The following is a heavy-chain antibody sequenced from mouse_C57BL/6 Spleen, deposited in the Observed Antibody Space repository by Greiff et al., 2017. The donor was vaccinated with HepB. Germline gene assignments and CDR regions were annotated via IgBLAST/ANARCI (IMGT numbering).Heavy chain of an antibody. CDR1: GYTFTSYW. CDR3: ARGGYYSNYLDY. Sequence: QVQLQQPGAELVRPGSSVKLSCTASGYTFTSYWMHWVKQRPIQGLEWIGNIDPSDSETHYNQKFKDKATLTVDKSSSTAYMQLSSLTSEDSAGYYCARGGYYSNYLDYWGQGTTLTVSS. V-gene: IGHV1-52*01. J-gene: IGHJ2*01. D-gene: IGHD2-5*01. CDR2: IDPSDSET.